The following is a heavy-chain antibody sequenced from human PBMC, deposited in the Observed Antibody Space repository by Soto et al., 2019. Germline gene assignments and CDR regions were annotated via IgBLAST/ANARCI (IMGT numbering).Heavy chain of an antibody. D-gene: IGHD3-22*01. CDR2: IYYSGST. CDR3: ARSPSIYYDTAGGYFDY. J-gene: IGHJ4*02. CDR1: GGSISSGGYY. Sequence: SETLSLTCTVSGGSISSGGYYWSWIRQHPGKGLEWIGYIYYSGSTYYNPSLKSRVTISVDTSKNQFSLKLSSVTAADTAVYYCARSPSIYYDTAGGYFDYWGQGTLVTVSS. V-gene: IGHV4-31*03.